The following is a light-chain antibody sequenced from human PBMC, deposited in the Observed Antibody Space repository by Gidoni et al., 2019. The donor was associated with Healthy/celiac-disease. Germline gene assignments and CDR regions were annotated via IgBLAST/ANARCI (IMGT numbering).Light chain of an antibody. Sequence: DIVMTQSPDSLDVSLGERATINCKSSQSVLYSSNHKNYLAWYQQKPGQPPKLLIYWASTRESGVPDRFSGSGSGTDFTLTISSLQAEDVAVYYCQQYYSPWTFGQGTKVEIK. CDR2: WAS. CDR3: QQYYSPWT. J-gene: IGKJ1*01. CDR1: QSVLYSSNHKNY. V-gene: IGKV4-1*01.